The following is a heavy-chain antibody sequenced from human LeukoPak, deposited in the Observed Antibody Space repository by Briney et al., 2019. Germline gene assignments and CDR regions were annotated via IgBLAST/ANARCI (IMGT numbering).Heavy chain of an antibody. J-gene: IGHJ4*02. Sequence: ASVQVSCKASGYTFTSYYMHWVRQAPAQGPEWMGIINPSVGITSYAQKFQGRVTMKRDTSTSTVYMELSSLRSEDTAVYYCARESATTGTYDYWGQGTLVTVSS. CDR1: GYTFTSYY. CDR3: ARESATTGTYDY. D-gene: IGHD5-12*01. V-gene: IGHV1-46*01. CDR2: INPSVGIT.